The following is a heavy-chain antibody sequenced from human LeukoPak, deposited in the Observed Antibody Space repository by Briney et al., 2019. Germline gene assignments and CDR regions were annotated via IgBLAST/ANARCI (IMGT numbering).Heavy chain of an antibody. CDR2: ISSSGSTI. V-gene: IGHV3-48*03. D-gene: IGHD3-3*01. CDR1: GFTFSSYE. J-gene: IGHJ6*02. CDR3: ARAAPLDLTPYYYYGMDV. Sequence: GGSLRLSCAASGFTFSSYEMNWVRQAPGKGLEWVSYISSSGSTIYYADSVKGRSTISRDNAKNSLYLQMNSLRAEDTAVYYCARAAPLDLTPYYYYGMDVWGQGTTVTVSS.